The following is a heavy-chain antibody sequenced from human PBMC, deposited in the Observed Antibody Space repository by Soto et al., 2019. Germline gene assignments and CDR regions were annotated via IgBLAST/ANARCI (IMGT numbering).Heavy chain of an antibody. CDR2: IYSGGST. Sequence: PGGSLRLSCAASGFTVSRNYMSWVRQAPGKGLEWVSVIYSGGSTYYADSVKGRFTISRDNSKNTLYLQMNSLRAEDTAVYYCAQYCSSTSCPRNGMDVWGQGTTVTVSS. D-gene: IGHD2-2*01. CDR1: GFTVSRNY. V-gene: IGHV3-66*01. J-gene: IGHJ6*02. CDR3: AQYCSSTSCPRNGMDV.